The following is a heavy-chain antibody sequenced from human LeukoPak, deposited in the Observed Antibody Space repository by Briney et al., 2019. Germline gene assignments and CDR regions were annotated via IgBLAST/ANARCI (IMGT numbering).Heavy chain of an antibody. CDR1: GFTFSSYA. CDR3: AVGSYLGRNFDY. D-gene: IGHD1-26*01. CDR2: ISGSGGST. Sequence: GGSLRLSCAASGFTFSSYAMSWVRQAPGKGLEWVSAISGSGGSTYYADSVKGRFTISRDNSKNTLYLQMNSLRAEDMAVYYSAVGSYLGRNFDYWGQGTLVTVSS. V-gene: IGHV3-23*01. J-gene: IGHJ4*02.